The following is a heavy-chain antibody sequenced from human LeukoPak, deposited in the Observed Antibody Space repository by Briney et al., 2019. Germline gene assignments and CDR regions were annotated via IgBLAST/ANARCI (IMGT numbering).Heavy chain of an antibody. Sequence: ASVKVSCKASGYTFTDYYMHWVRQAPGQGLEWMGWINPYSGGTNYEQKFQGRVAMTRDTSISTAYMEVSRVRSDDTAMYYCARGSSTRVYYYYYMDVWGKGTTVTVSS. D-gene: IGHD6-6*01. J-gene: IGHJ6*03. CDR2: INPYSGGT. CDR3: ARGSSTRVYYYYYMDV. CDR1: GYTFTDYY. V-gene: IGHV1-2*02.